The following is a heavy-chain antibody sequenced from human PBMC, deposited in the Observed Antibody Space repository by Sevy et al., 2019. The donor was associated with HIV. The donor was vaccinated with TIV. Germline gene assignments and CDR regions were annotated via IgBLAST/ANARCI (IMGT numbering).Heavy chain of an antibody. CDR3: ARAQQVTMLVVIGGLYFDL. CDR2: VKQDMSEK. V-gene: IGHV3-7*01. Sequence: GGSLRLSCATSGFTLSSNWMTWVRQAPGKGLEWVANVKQDMSEKYYADSVKGRFTISRDNAKNSLYLEMNSLRAEDTAVYYCARAQQVTMLVVIGGLYFDLWGQGTLVTVSS. J-gene: IGHJ4*02. CDR1: GFTLSSNW. D-gene: IGHD2-21*01.